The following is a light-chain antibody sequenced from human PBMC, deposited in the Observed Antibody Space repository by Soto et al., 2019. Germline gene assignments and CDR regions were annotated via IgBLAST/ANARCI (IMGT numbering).Light chain of an antibody. V-gene: IGKV3-11*01. Sequence: EFVLTQSPATLSLSPGERAILSRRASQSVAGSLAWYQQKPGQAPRLLIYDASNRATGIPARFSGSGSGTDFTLTISSLEPEDFAVYYCQQRSNWPRTFGQGTKVDIK. J-gene: IGKJ1*01. CDR2: DAS. CDR3: QQRSNWPRT. CDR1: QSVAGS.